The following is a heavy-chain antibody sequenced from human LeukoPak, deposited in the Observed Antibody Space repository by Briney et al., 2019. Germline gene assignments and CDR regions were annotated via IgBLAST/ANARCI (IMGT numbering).Heavy chain of an antibody. CDR3: VKRPYGARYYFDY. CDR1: GFTFSNYA. V-gene: IGHV3-64D*06. D-gene: IGHD4-17*01. Sequence: GGSLRLSCSASGFTFSNYAMHWVRQAPGKGLEYVSAISSNGGTTYYVDSVKGRFTISRDNSKNALYLQMSSLRAEDTAVYYCVKRPYGARYYFDYWGQGTLVTVPS. J-gene: IGHJ4*02. CDR2: ISSNGGTT.